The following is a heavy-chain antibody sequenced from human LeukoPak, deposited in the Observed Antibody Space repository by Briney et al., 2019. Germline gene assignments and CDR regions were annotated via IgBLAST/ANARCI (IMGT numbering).Heavy chain of an antibody. Sequence: GGSLRLSCAASGFTFSNYGMQWVRQAPGRGLEWVAVISHDGSTTFYADSVKGRFTISRDNSKNTLDLQMYSLKPEDTAVYYCTKEPNPYSSGWYFQHWGQGTLVTVSS. CDR1: GFTFSNYG. CDR3: TKEPNPYSSGWYFQH. J-gene: IGHJ1*01. D-gene: IGHD6-25*01. CDR2: ISHDGSTT. V-gene: IGHV3-30*18.